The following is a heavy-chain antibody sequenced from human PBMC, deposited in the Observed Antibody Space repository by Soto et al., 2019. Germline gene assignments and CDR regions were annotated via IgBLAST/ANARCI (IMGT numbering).Heavy chain of an antibody. CDR2: FYSSGGT. CDR1: GGSMSSYY. Sequence: QVHLQQSGPGLVNPSETLSVTCTVSGGSMSSYYWTCIRQPPRKGLEWIGRFYSSGGTHYNLSLKSRVTISLDTSKNPFSLRLLSVTDADTAVYYCERGQRFADWFDPWGKGTLVTVSS. V-gene: IGHV4-4*07. CDR3: ERGQRFADWFDP. J-gene: IGHJ5*02. D-gene: IGHD3-3*01.